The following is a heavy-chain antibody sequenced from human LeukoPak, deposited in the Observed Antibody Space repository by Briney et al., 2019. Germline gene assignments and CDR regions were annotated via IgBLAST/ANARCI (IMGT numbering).Heavy chain of an antibody. CDR1: GGSISSSSSY. V-gene: IGHV4-39*01. J-gene: IGHJ4*02. CDR3: ARRLDGGFDY. D-gene: IGHD3-16*01. Sequence: SETLSLTCTVSGGSISSSSSYWGWLRQPPGKGVEWIGNIYYSGSAYYNPSLKSRVTISVDTSKNQFSLKLSSVTAADTAVYYCARRLDGGFDYWGQGTLVTVSS. CDR2: IYYSGSA.